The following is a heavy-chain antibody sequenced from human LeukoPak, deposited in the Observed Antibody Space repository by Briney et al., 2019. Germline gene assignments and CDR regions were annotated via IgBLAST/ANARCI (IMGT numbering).Heavy chain of an antibody. CDR2: IGAYNGNT. CDR3: ARDDYGLGSYYKLDY. Sequence: ASVKVSCKASGYTFTSYGISWVRQAPGQGLEWMGWIGAYNGNTNYAQKLQGRVTMTTDTSTSTAYMELSSLRSEDTAVYFCARDDYGLGSYYKLDYWGQGTLVTVSS. D-gene: IGHD3-10*01. CDR1: GYTFTSYG. V-gene: IGHV1-18*01. J-gene: IGHJ4*02.